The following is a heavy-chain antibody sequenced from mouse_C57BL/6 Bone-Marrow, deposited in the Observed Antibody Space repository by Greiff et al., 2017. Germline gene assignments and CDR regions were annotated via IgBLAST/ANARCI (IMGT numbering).Heavy chain of an antibody. Sequence: QVQLKQPGAELVKPGASVKLSCKASGYTFTSYWMHWVKQRPGQGLEWIGIIHPNSGSTNYNEKFKSKATLTVDKSSSTAYMQLSSLTSEDSAVYYCASLYYYGSKGGYWGQGTTLTVSS. CDR2: IHPNSGST. CDR3: ASLYYYGSKGGY. V-gene: IGHV1-64*01. J-gene: IGHJ2*01. CDR1: GYTFTSYW. D-gene: IGHD1-1*01.